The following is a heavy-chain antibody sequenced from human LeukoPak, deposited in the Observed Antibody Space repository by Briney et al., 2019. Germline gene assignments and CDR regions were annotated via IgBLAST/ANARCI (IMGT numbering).Heavy chain of an antibody. J-gene: IGHJ4*02. CDR3: ARGSTVTFDY. D-gene: IGHD4-17*01. CDR2: IYYSGGT. CDR1: GGSISSGGYY. V-gene: IGHV4-31*03. Sequence: SETLSLTCTVSGGSISSGGYYWHWIRQHPGKGLEWIGYIYYSGGTYYNPSLKSRLTISVDTSKNQFSLNLSSVTAADTAVYYCARGSTVTFDYWGQGALVTVSS.